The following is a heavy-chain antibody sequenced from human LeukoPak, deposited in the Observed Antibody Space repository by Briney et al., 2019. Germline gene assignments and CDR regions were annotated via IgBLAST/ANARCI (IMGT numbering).Heavy chain of an antibody. Sequence: SQTLSLTCTVSGGSISSGSYYWSWIRQPAGKGLEWIGRLYTSGSTSYNPSLKSRVTISVDTSKNQFSLKLSSVTAADTAVYYCARHSPSYSRIDYWGQGTLVTVSS. CDR2: LYTSGST. CDR3: ARHSPSYSRIDY. D-gene: IGHD4-11*01. CDR1: GGSISSGSYY. V-gene: IGHV4-61*02. J-gene: IGHJ4*02.